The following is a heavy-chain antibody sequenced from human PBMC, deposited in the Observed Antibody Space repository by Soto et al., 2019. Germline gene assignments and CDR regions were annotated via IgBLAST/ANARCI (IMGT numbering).Heavy chain of an antibody. CDR2: IKDKSYGGRA. V-gene: IGHV3-15*07. CDR3: STAGGTYYSRFDY. J-gene: IGHJ4*02. D-gene: IGHD3-10*01. CDR1: GFTFSNDW. Sequence: EVQLVESGGGLVKPGGSLRLSCAATGFTFSNDWMNWVRQAPGKGLEWVARIKDKSYGGRADYAAPVKGRFTISRDDSGNTLYLQMDSLKTEDTAMYYCSTAGGTYYSRFDYGGQGALVTVSS.